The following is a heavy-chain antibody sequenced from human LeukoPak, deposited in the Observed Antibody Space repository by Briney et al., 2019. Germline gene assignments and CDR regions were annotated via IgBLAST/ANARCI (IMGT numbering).Heavy chain of an antibody. Sequence: GGSLRLSCAASGFTFSECYMSWIRQAPGKGLEWVSYIRSSSSYTNYADSVKGRFTISRDNAKNSLYLQMNSLRAEDTAVYYCARGYYDNSGYYFPFDFWGQGTLVTVSS. CDR3: ARGYYDNSGYYFPFDF. CDR1: GFTFSECY. CDR2: IRSSSSYT. V-gene: IGHV3-11*06. J-gene: IGHJ4*02. D-gene: IGHD3-22*01.